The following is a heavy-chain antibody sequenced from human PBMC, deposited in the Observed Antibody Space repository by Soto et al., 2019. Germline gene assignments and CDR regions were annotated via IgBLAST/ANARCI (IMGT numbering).Heavy chain of an antibody. D-gene: IGHD2-15*01. J-gene: IGHJ6*02. CDR2: ISGSGGST. CDR1: VFTFSSYA. CDR3: AKGGVVVYYYYGMDV. V-gene: IGHV3-23*01. Sequence: LRLSCAASVFTFSSYAMSWVRQAPGRGLEWVSAISGSGGSTYYADSVKGRFTISRDNSKNTLYLQMNSLRAEDTAVYYCAKGGVVVYYYYGMDVWGQGTTVTVSS.